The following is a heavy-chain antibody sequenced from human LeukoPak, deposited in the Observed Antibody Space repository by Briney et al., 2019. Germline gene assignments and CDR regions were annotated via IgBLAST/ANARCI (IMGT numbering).Heavy chain of an antibody. J-gene: IGHJ4*02. D-gene: IGHD2-15*01. Sequence: PSETLSLTCTVSGGSISSSSYYWGWIRQPPGKGLEWIGSIYYSGSTNYNPSLKSRVTISVDTSKNQFSLKLSSVTAADTAVYYCARHGYCSGGSCYSVAYYFDYWGQGTLVTVSS. CDR1: GGSISSSSYY. CDR3: ARHGYCSGGSCYSVAYYFDY. CDR2: IYYSGST. V-gene: IGHV4-39*01.